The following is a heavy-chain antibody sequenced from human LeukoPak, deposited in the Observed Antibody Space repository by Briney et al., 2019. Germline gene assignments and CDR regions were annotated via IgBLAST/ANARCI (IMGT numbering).Heavy chain of an antibody. V-gene: IGHV3-7*01. CDR3: AREGPSHSSAAFDI. CDR2: IKQDGNEK. J-gene: IGHJ3*02. Sequence: GGSLRLSGAASGFTFSTYWMSWVRQAPGKGLEGVANIKQDGNEKYYVDSVKGRFTISRDNAKNSLYLQMNSLRAEDTAVYFCAREGPSHSSAAFDIWGQGTMVTVSS. CDR1: GFTFSTYW. D-gene: IGHD3-22*01.